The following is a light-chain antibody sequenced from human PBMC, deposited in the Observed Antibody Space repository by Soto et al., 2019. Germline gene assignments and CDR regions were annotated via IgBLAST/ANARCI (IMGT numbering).Light chain of an antibody. Sequence: QSVLAQPASVSGSPGQSVTISCTGTSSDVGAYNSVSWYQQHPDKAPQLMIYKGTQRPSGVSNRFSGSTSGNAASLTISGLQAADEADYCCCSTAPESSYVFGTGSKVTVL. J-gene: IGLJ1*01. CDR3: CSTAPESSYV. CDR2: KGT. V-gene: IGLV2-23*01. CDR1: SSDVGAYNS.